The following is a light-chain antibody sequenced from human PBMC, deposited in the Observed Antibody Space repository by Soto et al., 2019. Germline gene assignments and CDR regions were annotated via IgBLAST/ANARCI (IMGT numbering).Light chain of an antibody. CDR3: QQYGSSPPT. CDR1: QSVSSSY. CDR2: GAS. Sequence: EIALTQSPGTLSLSPGERATLSCRASQSVSSSYLAWYQQKPGQAPRLLIYGASSRATGIPDRFSGSGSGTDFTLTINRLEPEDFAVYYCQQYGSSPPTFGQGTKVEIK. V-gene: IGKV3-20*01. J-gene: IGKJ1*01.